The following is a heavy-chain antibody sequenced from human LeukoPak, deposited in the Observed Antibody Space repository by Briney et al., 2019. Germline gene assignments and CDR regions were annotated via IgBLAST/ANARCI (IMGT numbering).Heavy chain of an antibody. D-gene: IGHD5-18*01. CDR1: GGSISSSNW. V-gene: IGHV4-4*02. CDR2: IYHSGST. Sequence: SGTLSLTCAVSGGSISSSNWWSWVRQPPGKGLEWIGEIYHSGSTNYNPSLKSRVTISVDKSKNQFSLKLTSVTAADTAVYYCARTTEGGYTYGYFYYYYMDVWGKGTTVTISS. J-gene: IGHJ6*03. CDR3: ARTTEGGYTYGYFYYYYMDV.